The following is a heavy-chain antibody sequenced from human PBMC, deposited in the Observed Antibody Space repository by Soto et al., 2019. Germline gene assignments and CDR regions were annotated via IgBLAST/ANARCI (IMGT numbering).Heavy chain of an antibody. CDR3: ARAGCSENGCFAYFSDH. V-gene: IGHV4-4*07. CDR2: IFTTGTT. Sequence: PSETLSLTCTVSGGSFRSYYWNWIRQPAGKGLEWLGRIFTTGTTNYSPSLKSRASMSVDTSRNQFSLELRSVTAADTAVYYCARAGCSENGCFAYFSDHCGQGIIVTV. CDR1: GGSFRSYY. D-gene: IGHD2-15*01. J-gene: IGHJ4*02.